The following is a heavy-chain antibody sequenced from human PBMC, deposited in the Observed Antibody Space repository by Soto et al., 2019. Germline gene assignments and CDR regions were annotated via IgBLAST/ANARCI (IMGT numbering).Heavy chain of an antibody. CDR3: ATTPEGYCASSACTFAY. CDR2: ISAYDGNA. CDR1: GYTFTSYG. J-gene: IGHJ4*02. Sequence: ASVKVSCKASGYTFTSYGISWLRQAPGQGLEWMGWISAYDGNANYEQKLQDRVTMTTDTSTTTAYLELRSLRSDDTAVYYCATTPEGYCASSACTFAYWGQGTPVTVSS. D-gene: IGHD2-15*01. V-gene: IGHV1-18*04.